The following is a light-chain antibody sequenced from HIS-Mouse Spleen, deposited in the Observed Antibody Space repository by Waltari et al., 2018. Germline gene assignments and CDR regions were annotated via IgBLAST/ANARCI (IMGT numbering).Light chain of an antibody. V-gene: IGLV2-23*01. CDR3: CSYAGSSTLV. CDR1: RSDVGSYDL. CDR2: EGS. Sequence: QSALTQPASVSGSPGQSITISCTGTRSDVGSYDLFSWYQQHPGKAPKLIIYEGSKRPSGVSNRFSGSKSGNTASLTISGLQAEDEADYYCCSYAGSSTLVFGGGTKLTVL. J-gene: IGLJ2*01.